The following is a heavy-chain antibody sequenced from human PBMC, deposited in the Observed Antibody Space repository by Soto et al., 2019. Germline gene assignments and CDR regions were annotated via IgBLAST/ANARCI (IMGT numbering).Heavy chain of an antibody. J-gene: IGHJ4*02. CDR3: ATSYSSSWYFFDY. CDR2: IYHSGST. CDR1: GGSISSGGYS. Sequence: SETLSLTCAVSGGSISSGGYSWSWIRQPPGKGLEWIGYIYHSGSTYYNPSLRSRVTISVDTSKNQFSLKLSSVTAADTAIYYCATSYSSSWYFFDYWGQGTLVTVSS. D-gene: IGHD6-13*01. V-gene: IGHV4-30-2*03.